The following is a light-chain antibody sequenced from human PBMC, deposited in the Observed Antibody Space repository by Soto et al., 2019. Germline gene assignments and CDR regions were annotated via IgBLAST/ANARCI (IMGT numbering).Light chain of an antibody. CDR2: DVS. V-gene: IGLV2-14*01. J-gene: IGLJ1*01. CDR1: SSDVGGYNY. CDR3: SSYTSSSAYV. Sequence: QSALTQPASVSGSPGQSITISCTGTSSDVGGYNYVSWYQQHPGKAPKLMIYDVSNRPSGVSNRFSGSTSGNTASLTLSGLQAEDEADYYCSSYTSSSAYVFGTGTKVTVL.